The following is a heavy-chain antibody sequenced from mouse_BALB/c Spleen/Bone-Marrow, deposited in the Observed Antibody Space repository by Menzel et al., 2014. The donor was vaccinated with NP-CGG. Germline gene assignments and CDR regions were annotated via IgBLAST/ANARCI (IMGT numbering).Heavy chain of an antibody. D-gene: IGHD2-1*01. CDR3: AIRIYYAMGY. J-gene: IGHJ2*01. Sequence: QVQLKESGPELVRPGTSVKVSCKASGYAFTNYLMEWIKQRPGQGLEWIGVINPGSGGTNYNEKFKGKATLTADKSSSTAYMQLSSLTSDDSAVYFCAIRIYYAMGYWGQGTTLTVSS. CDR1: GYAFTNYL. CDR2: INPGSGGT. V-gene: IGHV1-54*01.